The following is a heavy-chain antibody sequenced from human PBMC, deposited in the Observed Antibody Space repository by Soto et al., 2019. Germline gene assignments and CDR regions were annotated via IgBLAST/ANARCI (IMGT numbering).Heavy chain of an antibody. CDR2: ISSSGSTI. J-gene: IGHJ3*02. Sequence: QVQLVESGGGLVKPGGSLRLSCAASGFTFSDYYMSWIRQAPGKGLEWASYISSSGSTIYYADPVEGRFTISRDNAKNSLDLEMNRLGAEETAVYYCGRVKVALPGTLDAFDIWGQGTMVTVSS. V-gene: IGHV3-11*01. D-gene: IGHD5-12*01. CDR1: GFTFSDYY. CDR3: GRVKVALPGTLDAFDI.